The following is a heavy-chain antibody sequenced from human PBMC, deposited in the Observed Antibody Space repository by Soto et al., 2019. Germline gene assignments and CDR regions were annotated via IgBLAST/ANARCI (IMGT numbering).Heavy chain of an antibody. V-gene: IGHV3-30-3*01. CDR1: GFTFSSYA. D-gene: IGHD6-13*01. CDR3: ARDGIKQQLAQAQDNWFDP. J-gene: IGHJ5*02. CDR2: ISYDGSNK. Sequence: PGGSLRLSCAASGFTFSSYAMHWVRQAPGKGLEWVAVISYDGSNKYYADSVKGRFTISRDNSKNTLYLQMNSLRAEDTAVYYCARDGIKQQLAQAQDNWFDPWGQGTLVTVSS.